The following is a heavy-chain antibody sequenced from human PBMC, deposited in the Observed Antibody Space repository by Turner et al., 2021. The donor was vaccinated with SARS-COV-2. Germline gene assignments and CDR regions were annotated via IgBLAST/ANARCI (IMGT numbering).Heavy chain of an antibody. CDR2: ISSSSTYI. J-gene: IGHJ6*02. CDR3: ATDWQVYLFGHMDV. Sequence: EVQLVKYGGGLVKSWGSLRLSCAASGFTFSSYSMNWVRQAPGKGRDWLSFISSSSTYIHYAYSVKCRFTISRDNAMSSLLLQMNSLRAEDTAVYYCATDWQVYLFGHMDVSGQGTTVTVSS. D-gene: IGHD2-8*01. CDR1: GFTFSSYS. V-gene: IGHV3-21*01.